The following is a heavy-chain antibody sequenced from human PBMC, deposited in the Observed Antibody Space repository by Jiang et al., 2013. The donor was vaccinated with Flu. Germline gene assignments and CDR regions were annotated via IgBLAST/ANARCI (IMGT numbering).Heavy chain of an antibody. CDR3: AHSSSSSWSDY. Sequence: GWIRQPPGKALEWLALIYWNDDKRYSPSLKSRLTITKDTSKNQVVLTMTNTDPVDTATYYCAHSSSSSWSDYWGQGTLVTVSS. J-gene: IGHJ4*02. D-gene: IGHD6-13*01. V-gene: IGHV2-5*01. CDR2: IYWNDDK.